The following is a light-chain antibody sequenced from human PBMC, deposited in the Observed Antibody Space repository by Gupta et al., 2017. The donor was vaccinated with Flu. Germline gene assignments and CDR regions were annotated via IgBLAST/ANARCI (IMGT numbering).Light chain of an antibody. Sequence: SLGERATINCKSSQSVLYSSNNKNYLAWYQQKPGQPPKLLIYWASTRESGVPDRFSGSGSGTDFTLTISSLQAEDVAVYFCQQYYNTPNTFGQGTNLEIK. V-gene: IGKV4-1*01. CDR1: QSVLYSSNNKNY. CDR3: QQYYNTPNT. CDR2: WAS. J-gene: IGKJ2*01.